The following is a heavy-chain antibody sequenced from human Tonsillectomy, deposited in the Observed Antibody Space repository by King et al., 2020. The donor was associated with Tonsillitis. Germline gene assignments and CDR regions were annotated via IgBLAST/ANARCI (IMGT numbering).Heavy chain of an antibody. D-gene: IGHD6-19*01. J-gene: IGHJ4*02. CDR1: GFTFSSCG. CDR2: ISYDGSSE. Sequence: VQLVESGGGVVQPGRSLRLSCAASGFTFSSCGLHWVRQAPGKGLEWVALISYDGSSENYADTVRGRFTISRDNSKNTLYLQMNSLGGEDTALYYWARAPSSGSYFDSWGQGALVTVSS. CDR3: ARAPSSGSYFDS. V-gene: IGHV3-33*05.